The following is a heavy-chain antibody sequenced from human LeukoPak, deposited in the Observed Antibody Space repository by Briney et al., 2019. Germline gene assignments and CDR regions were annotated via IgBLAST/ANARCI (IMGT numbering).Heavy chain of an antibody. CDR3: ARGYDFWSGYYVYFDY. J-gene: IGHJ4*02. V-gene: IGHV4-59*01. CDR1: GGSISIYY. D-gene: IGHD3-3*01. Sequence: SETLSLTCTVSGGSISIYYWSWIRQPPGKGLEWIGYIYYSGSTNYNPSLKSRVTISVDTSKNQFSLKLSSVTAADTAVYYCARGYDFWSGYYVYFDYWGQGTLVTVSS. CDR2: IYYSGST.